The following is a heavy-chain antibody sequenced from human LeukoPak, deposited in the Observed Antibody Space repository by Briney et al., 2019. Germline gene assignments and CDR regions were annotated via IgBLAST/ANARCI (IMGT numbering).Heavy chain of an antibody. CDR3: ARDLDSGSYFYYYYMDV. CDR2: IYTSGIT. V-gene: IGHV4-61*02. CDR1: GGSVSSVSSY. D-gene: IGHD1-26*01. J-gene: IGHJ6*03. Sequence: PSQTLSLTCTVSGGSVSSVSSYWSWVRQPAGKGLEWIGRIYTSGITDYNPSLKSRVTISLDTSKNQFSLNLTSVTAADTAVYHFARDLDSGSYFYYYYMDVWGKGTTVTVSS.